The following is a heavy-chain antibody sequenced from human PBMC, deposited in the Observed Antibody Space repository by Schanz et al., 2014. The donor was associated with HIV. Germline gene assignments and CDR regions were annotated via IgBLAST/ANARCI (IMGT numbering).Heavy chain of an antibody. J-gene: IGHJ4*02. V-gene: IGHV3-23*01. CDR1: GFTFSSHA. CDR2: ITGSASST. CDR3: ARRSSDGGYYDN. D-gene: IGHD2-15*01. Sequence: EVQLLDSGGGLVQPGGSLRLSCEASGFTFSSHAMHWVRQAPGKGLEWVSVITGSASSTYYADSVKGRFTISRDNAKNTLYLQMNSLRDEDTAVYYCARRSSDGGYYDNWGQGTLVTVSS.